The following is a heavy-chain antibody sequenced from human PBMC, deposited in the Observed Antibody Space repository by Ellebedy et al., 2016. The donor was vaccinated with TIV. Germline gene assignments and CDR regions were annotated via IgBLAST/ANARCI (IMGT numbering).Heavy chain of an antibody. D-gene: IGHD6-6*01. CDR3: ARVRVAARSGYFDL. V-gene: IGHV3-23*01. CDR1: GFTFSSYA. Sequence: GESLKISCAASGFTFSSYAMTWVRQAPGKGPEWVPSISSADSTYFADSVKGRFTISRDNSKNTVYLQMNSLRAEDTAVYYCARVRVAARSGYFDLWGRGTLVTVSS. J-gene: IGHJ2*01. CDR2: ISSADST.